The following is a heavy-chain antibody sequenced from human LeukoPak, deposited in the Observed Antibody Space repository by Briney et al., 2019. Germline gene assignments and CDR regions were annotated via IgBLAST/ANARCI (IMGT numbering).Heavy chain of an antibody. CDR3: ARFFFDYSVCGGSYGGPHLPG. D-gene: IGHD2-21*01. J-gene: IGHJ4*02. Sequence: SETLSLTCTVSGDSINSYSWTWIRQPPGKGLEWIGYIHDRGFTNYSPSLKSRLTISRDTSKNQVSLRLNSVTAADTAVYFCARFFFDYSVCGGSYGGPHLPGWGQGTLVSVSS. V-gene: IGHV4-59*01. CDR2: IHDRGFT. CDR1: GDSINSYS.